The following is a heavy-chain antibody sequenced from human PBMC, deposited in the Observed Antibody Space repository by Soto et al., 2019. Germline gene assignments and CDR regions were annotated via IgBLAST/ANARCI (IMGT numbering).Heavy chain of an antibody. J-gene: IGHJ3*01. D-gene: IGHD7-27*01. V-gene: IGHV3-23*01. CDR2: ISGTDGDSDGGL. Sequence: VQLLESGGDLVQPGGSLRLSCVASGFILNNYAMSWVRQAPGKGLEWVSTISGTDGDSDGGLWYENSVKGRFTISRDGSATTLFLHMDNLRAADWALYYCVKRGRNWGAFDFWGQGTRAGVPS. CDR3: VKRGRNWGAFDF. CDR1: GFILNNYA.